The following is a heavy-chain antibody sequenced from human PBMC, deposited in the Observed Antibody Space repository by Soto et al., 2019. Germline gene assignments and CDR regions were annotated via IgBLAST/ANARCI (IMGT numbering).Heavy chain of an antibody. Sequence: QVQLVQSGAEVKKPGASVKVSCQASGYTFTNYGITWVRQAPGQGLEWVGWFNAYNGNTKYAQKFHGRVTMTTGTSTSTVYMEMRSLRSDDTAVYFFAREGRAVTNFGESLDVWGQGTTVTVS. V-gene: IGHV1-18*04. CDR2: FNAYNGNT. CDR1: GYTFTNYG. CDR3: AREGRAVTNFGESLDV. D-gene: IGHD3-10*01. J-gene: IGHJ6*02.